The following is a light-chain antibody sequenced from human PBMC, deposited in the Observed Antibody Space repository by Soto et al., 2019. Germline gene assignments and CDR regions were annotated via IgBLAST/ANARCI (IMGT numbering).Light chain of an antibody. CDR1: QSIINW. CDR2: KAS. CDR3: QHYNSFPWT. Sequence: DIQMTQSPSTLSASVGDRVTITCRASQSIINWLGWYQQKPGKAPKLLLYKASSLESGVPSRFSGSGSGTDFTLTINRLQPDDFATYYCQHYNSFPWTFGQGTKVEIK. V-gene: IGKV1-5*03. J-gene: IGKJ1*01.